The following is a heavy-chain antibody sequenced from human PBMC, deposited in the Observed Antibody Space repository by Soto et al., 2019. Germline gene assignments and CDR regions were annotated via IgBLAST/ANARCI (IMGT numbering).Heavy chain of an antibody. CDR3: AKEGRTTSFVY. Sequence: GGSLRLSCAASGFTFYSFAMNWVRQAPGKGLEWVSGISGSGGSTYYADSVKGRFTISRDNSKNTLYLQMNSLRAEDTAVYYCAKEGRTTSFVYWGQGTLVTVSS. CDR2: ISGSGGST. V-gene: IGHV3-23*01. CDR1: GFTFYSFA. J-gene: IGHJ4*02. D-gene: IGHD1-7*01.